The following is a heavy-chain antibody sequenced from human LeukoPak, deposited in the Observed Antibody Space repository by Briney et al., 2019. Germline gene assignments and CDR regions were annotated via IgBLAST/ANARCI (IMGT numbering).Heavy chain of an antibody. CDR3: VREMATGVDAFDI. Sequence: GGSLRLSCAASGFTLMGYWMHWVRQVPGKGLVWVSRIKSDGSGTSYVDSVKGRFTISRDNAKNAVYLQMNSLRGEDTAVYYCVREMATGVDAFDIWGQGTMATVFS. V-gene: IGHV3-74*01. D-gene: IGHD5-24*01. CDR1: GFTLMGYW. J-gene: IGHJ3*02. CDR2: IKSDGSGT.